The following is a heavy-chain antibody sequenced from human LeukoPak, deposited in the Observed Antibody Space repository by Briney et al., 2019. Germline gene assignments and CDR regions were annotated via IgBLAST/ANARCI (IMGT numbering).Heavy chain of an antibody. CDR3: ARDRLWFGGLLSTGY. V-gene: IGHV1-69*04. D-gene: IGHD3-10*01. CDR2: IIPILGIA. CDR1: GGTFSSYA. Sequence: SVKVSCKASGGTFSSYAISWVRQAPGQGLEWMGRIIPILGIANYAQKFQGRVTITADKSTSTAYMELSSLRSEDTAVYYCARDRLWFGGLLSTGYWGQGTLVTVSS. J-gene: IGHJ4*02.